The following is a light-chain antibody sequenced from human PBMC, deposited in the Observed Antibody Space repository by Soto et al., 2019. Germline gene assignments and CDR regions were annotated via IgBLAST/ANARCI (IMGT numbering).Light chain of an antibody. Sequence: EFVLTQSPGTLSWSPGERATLSCRASQTVRNNYLAWYQKKPGQAPRLLIYDASSRATGIPDRFSGGGSGTDFTLTISRLEPEDFAVYYCQQFSSYPLTFGGGTKVEIK. CDR1: QTVRNNY. J-gene: IGKJ4*01. CDR3: QQFSSYPLT. CDR2: DAS. V-gene: IGKV3-20*01.